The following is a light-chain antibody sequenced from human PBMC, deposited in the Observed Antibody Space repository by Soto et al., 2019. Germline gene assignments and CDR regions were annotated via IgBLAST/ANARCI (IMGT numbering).Light chain of an antibody. CDR2: KAS. Sequence: DIQMTQSPSILSASVGDRVTITCRASQSISIWLAWYQQKPGKAPKILIYKASNLESGVPSRFSGSGSGTEFTLTISSLQPDDFATYYCQQYNGYRWTFGQGTKVDIK. CDR1: QSISIW. CDR3: QQYNGYRWT. V-gene: IGKV1-5*03. J-gene: IGKJ1*01.